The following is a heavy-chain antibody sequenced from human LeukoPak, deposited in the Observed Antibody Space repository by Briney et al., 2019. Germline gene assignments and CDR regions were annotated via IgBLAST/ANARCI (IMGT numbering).Heavy chain of an antibody. CDR1: GGSISSYY. D-gene: IGHD3-22*01. CDR3: AHHYDSSGYYSLYGDAFDI. V-gene: IGHV4-59*01. CDR2: IYYSGRN. J-gene: IGHJ3*02. Sequence: SETLSLTCTVSGGSISSYYWSWIRQPPGKGLEGIGYIYYSGRNNYNPSLKSRVTISVDTSKNQFSLKLSSVTAADTAVYYCAHHYDSSGYYSLYGDAFDIWGQGTMVTVSS.